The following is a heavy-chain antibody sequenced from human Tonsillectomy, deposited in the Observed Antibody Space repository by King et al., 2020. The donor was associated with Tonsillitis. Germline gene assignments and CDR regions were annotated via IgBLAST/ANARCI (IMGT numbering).Heavy chain of an antibody. D-gene: IGHD2-15*01. CDR1: GSTFSFYA. CDR2: ISGSGGTT. V-gene: IGHV3-23*04. CDR3: ARLNGYCSGGTCYGAFDI. Sequence: VQLVESGGGLVQPGGSLRLSCAASGSTFSFYAMSWVRQAPGKGLEWVSVISGSGGTTYFADSGMGRFTISRDNSKNTLYLQMNSLRAEDTAVYYCARLNGYCSGGTCYGAFDIWGQGTMVTVSS. J-gene: IGHJ3*02.